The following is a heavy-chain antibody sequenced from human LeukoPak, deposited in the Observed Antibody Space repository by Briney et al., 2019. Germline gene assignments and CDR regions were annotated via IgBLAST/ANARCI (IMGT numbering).Heavy chain of an antibody. CDR1: GGPISNYY. CDR3: TRTSASTAIDY. V-gene: IGHV4-59*01. Sequence: SETLSLTCTVSGGPISNYYWSWIRQPPGKRLEWIGYIYYSGSPNYSPSLKSRVTMSLDTSRNQFSLKLSSVTAADTAVYYCTRTSASTAIDYWGPGTLVTVSS. J-gene: IGHJ4*02. CDR2: IYYSGSP. D-gene: IGHD4-17*01.